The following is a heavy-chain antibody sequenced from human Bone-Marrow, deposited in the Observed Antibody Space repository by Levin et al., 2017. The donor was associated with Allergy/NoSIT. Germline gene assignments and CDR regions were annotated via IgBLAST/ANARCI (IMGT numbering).Heavy chain of an antibody. CDR2: IDWDDDK. Sequence: SSPTLVKPTQTLTLTCTLSGFALNTTGMCVSWIRQPPGKALEWLARIDWDDDKYYSPSLKTRLSISKDTSKNQVVLTMTNVDPVDTGTYSCALRRICYTGWFDPWGQGILVTVSS. V-gene: IGHV2-70*11. CDR3: ALRRICYTGWFDP. CDR1: GFALNTTGMC. J-gene: IGHJ5*02. D-gene: IGHD3-16*02.